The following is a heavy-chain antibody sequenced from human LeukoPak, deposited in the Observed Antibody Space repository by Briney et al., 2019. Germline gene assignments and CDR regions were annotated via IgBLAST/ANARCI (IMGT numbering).Heavy chain of an antibody. CDR3: AKRPSDYGDYVSYFDY. V-gene: IGHV3-30*18. CDR2: ILDDGRSK. Sequence: GGSLRLSCAASGFSFISYGMHWVRQAPGKGLEWVGVILDDGRSKDYADSVKGRFTISRYNSKDTLYLQMNSLRDEDTAVYYCAKRPSDYGDYVSYFDYWGQGTLVTVSS. J-gene: IGHJ4*02. CDR1: GFSFISYG. D-gene: IGHD4-17*01.